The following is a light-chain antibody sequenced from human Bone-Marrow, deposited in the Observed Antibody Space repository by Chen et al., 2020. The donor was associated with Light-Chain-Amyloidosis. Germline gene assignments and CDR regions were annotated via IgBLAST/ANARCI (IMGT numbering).Light chain of an antibody. CDR3: SSYTVTNTLV. CDR1: SSDVGGDNH. CDR2: EVT. V-gene: IGLV2-14*01. Sequence: QSALTQPASGSGSPGQSITISCTGTSSDVGGDNHVSWYQQHPDKAPKLMIYEVTNRPSWVPDRFSDSKSDNTASLTISALQTEDEADYFCSSYTVTNTLVFGSGTRVTVL. J-gene: IGLJ1*01.